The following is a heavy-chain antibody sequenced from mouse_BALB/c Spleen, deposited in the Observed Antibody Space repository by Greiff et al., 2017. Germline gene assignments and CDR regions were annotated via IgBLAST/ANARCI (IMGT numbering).Heavy chain of an antibody. J-gene: IGHJ4*01. D-gene: IGHD2-1*01. CDR1: GFNIKDTY. Sequence: EVHLVESGAELVKPGASVKLSCTASGFNIKDTYMHWVKQRPEQGLEWIGRIDPANGNTKYDPKFQGKATITADTSSNTAYLQLSSLTSEDTAVYYCARSGGNYLYAMDYWGQGTSVTVSS. CDR2: IDPANGNT. V-gene: IGHV14-3*02. CDR3: ARSGGNYLYAMDY.